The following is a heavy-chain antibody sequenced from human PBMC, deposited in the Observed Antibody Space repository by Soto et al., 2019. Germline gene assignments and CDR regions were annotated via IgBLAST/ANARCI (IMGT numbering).Heavy chain of an antibody. J-gene: IGHJ3*02. CDR3: AGAISHGYDAFEI. D-gene: IGHD6-13*01. CDR2: IIPILGIA. CDR1: GGTFSSYT. V-gene: IGHV1-69*02. Sequence: QVQLVQSGAEVKKPGSSVKVSCKASGGTFSSYTISWVRQAPGQGLEWMGRIIPILGIANYAQKFQGRVTITADKSTGTAYMELSSLRSEDTAVYYCAGAISHGYDAFEIWGQGTMVPVSS.